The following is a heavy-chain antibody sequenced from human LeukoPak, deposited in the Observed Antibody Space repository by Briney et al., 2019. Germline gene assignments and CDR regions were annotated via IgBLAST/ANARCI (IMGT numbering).Heavy chain of an antibody. CDR1: GFTFSNYV. J-gene: IGHJ3*02. CDR2: ISSSSSYI. D-gene: IGHD1-26*01. CDR3: ARYGIVGATDAFDI. V-gene: IGHV3-21*01. Sequence: GGSLRLSCAASGFTFSNYVMTWVRQAPGKGLEWVSSISSSSSYIYYADSVKGRFTISRDNAKNSLYLQMNSLRAEDTAVYYCARYGIVGATDAFDIWGQGTMVTVSS.